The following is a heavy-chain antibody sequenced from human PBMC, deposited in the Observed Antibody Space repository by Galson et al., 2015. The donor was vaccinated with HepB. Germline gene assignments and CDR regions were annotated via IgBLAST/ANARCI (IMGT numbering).Heavy chain of an antibody. CDR2: MYEGRSI. Sequence: SLRLSCAPSGVNVADFYMSWVRQAPGKGPEWVSVMYEGRSIYYADSVKGRFTISRDNSKNIPHLQMNNLRAEDTAVYYCAKTYGGNSFALDSWGQGTLVTVSS. D-gene: IGHD4-23*01. J-gene: IGHJ4*02. CDR3: AKTYGGNSFALDS. CDR1: GVNVADFY. V-gene: IGHV3-53*01.